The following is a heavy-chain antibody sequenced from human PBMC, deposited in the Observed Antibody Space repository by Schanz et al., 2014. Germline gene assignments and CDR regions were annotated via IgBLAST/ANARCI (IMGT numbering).Heavy chain of an antibody. CDR2: IWYDGSTK. V-gene: IGHV3-33*08. D-gene: IGHD1-1*01. CDR1: GFTFSSYA. Sequence: VQLLDSGGGLVQPGGSLRLSCAASGFTFSSYAMSWVRQAPGKGLEWVAVIWYDGSTKYYADSVKGRFTISGDNSKNTLYLQMNSLRADDTAVYFCARAHGNNWYGKGLDYWGQGTQVTVSS. CDR3: ARAHGNNWYGKGLDY. J-gene: IGHJ4*02.